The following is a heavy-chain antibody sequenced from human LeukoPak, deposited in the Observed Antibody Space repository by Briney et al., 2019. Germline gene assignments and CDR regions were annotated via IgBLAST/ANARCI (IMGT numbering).Heavy chain of an antibody. CDR3: ALTPYYYYMDV. D-gene: IGHD3-9*01. J-gene: IGHJ6*03. CDR1: GYTFTSSG. CDR2: IIPILGIA. V-gene: IGHV1-69*04. Sequence: SVKVSCKASGYTFTSSGISWVRPAPGQGLEWMGRIIPILGIANYAQKFQGRVTITADESTSTAYMELSSLRSEDTAVYYCALTPYYYYMDVWGKGTTVTVSS.